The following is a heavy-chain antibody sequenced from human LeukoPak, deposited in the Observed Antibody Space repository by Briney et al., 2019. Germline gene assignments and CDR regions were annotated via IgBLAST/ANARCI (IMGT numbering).Heavy chain of an antibody. V-gene: IGHV3-33*01. CDR1: GFSFSSLG. Sequence: GGSLRLSCAASGFSFSSLGMHWVRQAPGKGLEWVAVIWDDGSKKYYADPLKARFTISRNNSKNTLYLQMNSLRAEDTAVYYCGRDTAMATGYFDYWGQGTLVTVSS. J-gene: IGHJ4*02. CDR2: IWDDGSKK. CDR3: GRDTAMATGYFDY. D-gene: IGHD5-18*01.